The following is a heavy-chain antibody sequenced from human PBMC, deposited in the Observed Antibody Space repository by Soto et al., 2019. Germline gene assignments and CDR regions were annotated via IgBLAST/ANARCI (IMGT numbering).Heavy chain of an antibody. CDR3: ASSGRAMIVATNDAFDI. CDR2: IDPSDSYT. D-gene: IGHD3-22*01. V-gene: IGHV5-10-1*01. CDR1: GDNFSSYW. Sequence: GESLKISYKGSGDNFSSYWISWVRQMPGKGLEWMGRIDPSDSYTNYSPSFQGHVTISADKSISTAYLQWSSLKASDTAMYYCASSGRAMIVATNDAFDIWGQGTMVTVSS. J-gene: IGHJ3*02.